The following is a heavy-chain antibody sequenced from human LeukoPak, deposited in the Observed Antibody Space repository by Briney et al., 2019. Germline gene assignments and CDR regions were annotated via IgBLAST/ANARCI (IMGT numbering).Heavy chain of an antibody. CDR2: VSANNGDT. J-gene: IGHJ5*01. Sequence: SSVQVSCKASGYTFVSFGITWVRQPPAQELEWMGWVSANNGDTIYTEKFQGRVTMTTDTSTNTAYLEVRSLRSDDTAVYYCARDRRDWFDSWGQGTLVTVSS. V-gene: IGHV1-18*01. CDR1: GYTFVSFG. CDR3: ARDRRDWFDS.